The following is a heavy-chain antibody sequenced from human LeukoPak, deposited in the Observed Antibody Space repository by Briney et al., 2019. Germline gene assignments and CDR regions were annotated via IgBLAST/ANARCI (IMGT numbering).Heavy chain of an antibody. CDR3: ATNLGGAVTTPDDAFDI. D-gene: IGHD4-11*01. Sequence: GGSLRLSCAASGFIFSDYAMTWARQGPVKGLEWVSAISGDASRTYYADSVKGRFVISRDNSKNTLYLQMNSLRAEDTAVYYCATNLGGAVTTPDDAFDIWGQGTMVTVSS. CDR1: GFIFSDYA. V-gene: IGHV3-23*01. CDR2: ISGDASRT. J-gene: IGHJ3*02.